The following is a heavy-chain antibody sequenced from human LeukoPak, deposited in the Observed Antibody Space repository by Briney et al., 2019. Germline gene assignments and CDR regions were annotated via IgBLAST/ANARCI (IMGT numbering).Heavy chain of an antibody. J-gene: IGHJ4*02. V-gene: IGHV3-21*01. CDR1: GFTFSSYS. CDR2: ISSSSSYI. CDR3: ARDHHYDFWRVYDY. D-gene: IGHD3-3*01. Sequence: PGGSLRLSCAASGFTFSSYSMNWVRQAPGKGLEWVSSISSSSSYICYADSVKGRFTISRDNAKNSLYLQMNSLRAEDTAVYYCARDHHYDFWRVYDYWGQGTLVTVSS.